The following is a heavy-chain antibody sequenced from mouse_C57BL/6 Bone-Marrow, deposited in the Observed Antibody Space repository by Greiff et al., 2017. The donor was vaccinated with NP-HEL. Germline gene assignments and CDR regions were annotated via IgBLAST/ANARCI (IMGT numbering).Heavy chain of an antibody. CDR1: GYTFTSYW. V-gene: IGHV1-64*01. J-gene: IGHJ3*01. Sequence: QVHVKQPGAELVKPGASVKLSCKASGYTFTSYWMHWVKQRPGQGLEWIGMIHPNGGSTNYTEKFKSQATLTVDKASSTAYMQLSSLTSEDSAVYYCAYYSNYVGFAYWGQGTLVTVSA. CDR2: IHPNGGST. D-gene: IGHD2-5*01. CDR3: AYYSNYVGFAY.